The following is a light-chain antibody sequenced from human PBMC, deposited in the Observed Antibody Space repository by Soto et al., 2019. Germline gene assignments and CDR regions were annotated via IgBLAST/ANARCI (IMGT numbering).Light chain of an antibody. CDR3: QSYDSSLSGWV. Sequence: QSVLAQPTSVTGAPGQRVTISCTGSSSNIGAGYGVHWYQQLPGTAPKLLIYDNSNRPSGVPDRFSGSKSGTSASLAITGLQAEDEADYHCQSYDSSLSGWVFGGGTKLTVL. CDR2: DNS. J-gene: IGLJ3*02. CDR1: SSNIGAGYG. V-gene: IGLV1-40*01.